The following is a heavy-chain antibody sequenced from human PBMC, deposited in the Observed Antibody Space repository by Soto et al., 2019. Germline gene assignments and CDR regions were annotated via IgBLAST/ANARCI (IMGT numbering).Heavy chain of an antibody. CDR1: GFTFSSYG. D-gene: IGHD3-3*01. Sequence: QVQLVESGGGVVQPGRSLRLSCAASGFTFSSYGMHWVRQAPGKGLEWVAVISYDGSNKYYADSVKGRFTISRDNSKNTLYLQMNSLRAEDTAVYYCAKDHYDQDAFDIWGQGTMATVSS. CDR2: ISYDGSNK. V-gene: IGHV3-30*18. J-gene: IGHJ3*02. CDR3: AKDHYDQDAFDI.